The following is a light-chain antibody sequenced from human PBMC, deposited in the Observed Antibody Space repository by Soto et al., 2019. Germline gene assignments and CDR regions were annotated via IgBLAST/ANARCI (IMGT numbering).Light chain of an antibody. Sequence: EIVLTQSPATLSLSPGERANLSCRASQSVSSYLAWYQQKPGQAPRLLIYDASNRATGIPARFSGSGSGTDFTLTISSREPEDLGVYDCQQRHSWPITFGQGTRLEIK. V-gene: IGKV3-11*01. CDR2: DAS. J-gene: IGKJ5*01. CDR1: QSVSSY. CDR3: QQRHSWPIT.